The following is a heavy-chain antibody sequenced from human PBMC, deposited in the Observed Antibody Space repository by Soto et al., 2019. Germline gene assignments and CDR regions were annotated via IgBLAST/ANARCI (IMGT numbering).Heavy chain of an antibody. CDR1: GVAVSNYE. J-gene: IGHJ4*02. Sequence: GGSLTLSCAASGVAVSNYEMNWVRHAARKGLEWVSYISLSGSTIYYADSVKGRFTISRDDAKNSLYLQMDSLRADDTAVYYCARESFSASPNFFDYWGQGTLVTVSS. CDR3: ARESFSASPNFFDY. V-gene: IGHV3-48*03. D-gene: IGHD3-3*02. CDR2: ISLSGSTI.